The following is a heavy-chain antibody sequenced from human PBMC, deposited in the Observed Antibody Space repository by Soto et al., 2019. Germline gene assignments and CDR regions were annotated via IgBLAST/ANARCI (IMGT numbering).Heavy chain of an antibody. CDR1: GGSISGYY. V-gene: IGHV4-59*01. Sequence: PSETLSLTCTVSGGSISGYYWGWIRQPPGKGLEWIGYIYYSGSTNYNPSLKSRVTISVDTSKNQFSLKLSSVTAADTAVYYCARVLFGRGNWFDPWGQGTLVTVS. CDR3: ARVLFGRGNWFDP. D-gene: IGHD3-3*01. CDR2: IYYSGST. J-gene: IGHJ5*02.